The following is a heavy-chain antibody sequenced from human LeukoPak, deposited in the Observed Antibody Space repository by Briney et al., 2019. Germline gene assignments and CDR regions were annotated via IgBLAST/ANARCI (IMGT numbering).Heavy chain of an antibody. CDR3: ARANFLYCSSTTCLFDY. Sequence: VASVKVYCKASGYTFTDYYMHWVRQAPGQGFEWMRWINPNDGDTNYAQKFQGRVTMTRDTSISTAHMEVSRLRSDDTAVYYCARANFLYCSSTTCLFDYWGQGTLVTVSS. CDR2: INPNDGDT. D-gene: IGHD2-2*01. V-gene: IGHV1-2*02. CDR1: GYTFTDYY. J-gene: IGHJ4*02.